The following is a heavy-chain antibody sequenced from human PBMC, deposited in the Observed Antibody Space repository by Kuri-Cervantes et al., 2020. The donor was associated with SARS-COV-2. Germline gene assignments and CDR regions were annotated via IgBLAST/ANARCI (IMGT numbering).Heavy chain of an antibody. Sequence: SETLSLTCTVSGGSISSYYWSWIRQPPGKGLEWIGYIYYSGSTNYNPSLKSRVTISVDTSKNQFSLKLSSVTAADTAVYYCAGWPVVPAANPKWGIDYWGQGTLVTVSS. J-gene: IGHJ4*02. V-gene: IGHV4-59*12. CDR3: AGWPVVPAANPKWGIDY. D-gene: IGHD2-2*01. CDR2: IYYSGST. CDR1: GGSISSYY.